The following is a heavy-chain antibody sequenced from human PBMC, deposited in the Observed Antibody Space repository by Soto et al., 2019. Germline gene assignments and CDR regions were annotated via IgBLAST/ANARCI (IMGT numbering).Heavy chain of an antibody. CDR2: INAGNGNT. J-gene: IGHJ4*02. CDR3: ARAVAVPADFDY. V-gene: IGHV1-3*05. D-gene: IGHD6-19*01. CDR1: GYTFTGYA. Sequence: QVQLVQSGAEEKKPGSSVKVSCKASGYTFTGYAMHWVRQAPGHRLEWMGWINAGNGNTKYSQQFQGRVTITRDTSASTAYMELSSLRSEDTAVYFCARAVAVPADFDYWGQGTLVTVSS.